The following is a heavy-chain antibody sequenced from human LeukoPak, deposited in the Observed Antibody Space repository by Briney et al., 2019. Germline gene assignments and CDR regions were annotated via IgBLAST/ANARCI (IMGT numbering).Heavy chain of an antibody. J-gene: IGHJ4*02. D-gene: IGHD5-24*01. Sequence: GASVKVSYKASGYTFTSYGISWVRQAPGQGLEWVGWIHPNSGGTNYARKFQGRVTMTRDTSISTAYLDLSRLRSDDTAVYYCARVVVRDANNYKDYWGQGTLVTVSS. CDR1: GYTFTSYG. V-gene: IGHV1-2*02. CDR3: ARVVVRDANNYKDY. CDR2: IHPNSGGT.